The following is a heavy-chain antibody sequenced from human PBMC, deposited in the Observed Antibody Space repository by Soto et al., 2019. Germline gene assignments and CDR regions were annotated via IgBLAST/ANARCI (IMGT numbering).Heavy chain of an antibody. Sequence: QVQLQESGPGLVKPSQTLSLTCTVSGGSISSGDSYWSWIRQPPGKGLEWIGYIYHIGSTYYNPYLKSRVTISVDTSKNQFSLKLSSVTAADTAVYYCARERPDGARLDPWGQGTLVTVSS. CDR1: GGSISSGDSY. D-gene: IGHD1-26*01. CDR3: ARERPDGARLDP. V-gene: IGHV4-30-4*01. CDR2: IYHIGST. J-gene: IGHJ5*02.